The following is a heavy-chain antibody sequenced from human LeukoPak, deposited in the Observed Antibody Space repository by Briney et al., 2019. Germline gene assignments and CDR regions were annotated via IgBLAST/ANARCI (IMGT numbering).Heavy chain of an antibody. Sequence: TGGSLRLSCAASGLTVSSSYMSWVRQAPGKGLEWVSGISASGANRYYADSVKGRFTISRDNSRDTLSVQINSLRAEDTAVYYCAKLQSVVIPAAMLGFDYWGQGILVTVSS. D-gene: IGHD2-2*01. CDR2: ISASGANR. CDR1: GLTVSSSY. V-gene: IGHV3-23*01. J-gene: IGHJ4*02. CDR3: AKLQSVVIPAAMLGFDY.